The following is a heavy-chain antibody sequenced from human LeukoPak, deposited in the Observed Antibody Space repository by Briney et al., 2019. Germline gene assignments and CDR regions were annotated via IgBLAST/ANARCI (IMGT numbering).Heavy chain of an antibody. CDR3: AKDPNGDYIGTFDI. CDR2: ISGSGGST. J-gene: IGHJ3*02. D-gene: IGHD4-17*01. Sequence: QTGGSLRLSCATSKFNFNNYGMTWVRQAPGKGLEWVSSISGSGGSTQYAASVQGRFTISRDNSKNTLYLQMNSLRAEDTAVYYCAKDPNGDYIGTFDIWGQGTMVTVSS. V-gene: IGHV3-23*01. CDR1: KFNFNNYG.